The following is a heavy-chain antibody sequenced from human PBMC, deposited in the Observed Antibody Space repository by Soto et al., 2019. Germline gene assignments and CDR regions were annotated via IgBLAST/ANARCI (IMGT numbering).Heavy chain of an antibody. V-gene: IGHV3-53*01. CDR2: IYTRGTT. CDR3: AKLWGYYFES. CDR1: WFSVNNNY. J-gene: IGHJ4*02. Sequence: GGSLRLSCSASWFSVNNNYMTWVRQAPGRRPEWVAVIYTRGTTHYADFATGRFTFSRDNSKNTLYLQMDSLRPEDTAVYYCAKLWGYYFESWGPGTLVTVSS. D-gene: IGHD2-21*01.